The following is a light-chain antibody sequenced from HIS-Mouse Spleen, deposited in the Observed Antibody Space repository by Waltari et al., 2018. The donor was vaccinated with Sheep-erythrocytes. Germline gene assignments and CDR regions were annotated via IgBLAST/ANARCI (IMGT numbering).Light chain of an antibody. CDR1: SSDVGSYNL. J-gene: IGLJ2*01. Sequence: QSALTQPASVSGSPVQSITISCTGTSSDVGSYNLVSCYQQHPGKAPKLMIYEGSKRPSGVSNRFSGSKSGNTASLTISGLQAEDEADYYCCSYAGSSTLVFGGGTKLTVL. CDR3: CSYAGSSTLV. CDR2: EGS. V-gene: IGLV2-23*01.